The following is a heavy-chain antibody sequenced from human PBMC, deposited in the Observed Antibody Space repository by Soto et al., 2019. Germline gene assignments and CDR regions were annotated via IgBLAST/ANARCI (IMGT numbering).Heavy chain of an antibody. V-gene: IGHV4-30-2*01. CDR2: MYHSGNT. J-gene: IGHJ5*01. CDR1: GSSTIRGGYS. CDR3: ASRKYDVVARSVWFEP. D-gene: IGHD2-21*01. Sequence: LSFTSALAGSSTIRGGYSWGWIRQPPGQCLECIRYMYHSGNTYYNPSLKCRVTISLDHSRNQFSLRLKSVTAADTAVYFCASRKYDVVARSVWFEPWGRGTLGTVSS.